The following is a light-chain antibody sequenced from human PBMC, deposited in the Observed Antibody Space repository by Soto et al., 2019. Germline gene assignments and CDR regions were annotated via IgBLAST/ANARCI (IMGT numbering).Light chain of an antibody. Sequence: QSALTQPRSVSGSPGQSVTMSCTGTRGDVGGYDYVSWYQQHPDKAPKLMIFDVTKRPSGVPDRFSGSKSGNTASLTISGLQAEDEADYYCCSYAGSYTFYVFGTGTKVTVL. CDR2: DVT. V-gene: IGLV2-11*01. J-gene: IGLJ1*01. CDR1: RGDVGGYDY. CDR3: CSYAGSYTFYV.